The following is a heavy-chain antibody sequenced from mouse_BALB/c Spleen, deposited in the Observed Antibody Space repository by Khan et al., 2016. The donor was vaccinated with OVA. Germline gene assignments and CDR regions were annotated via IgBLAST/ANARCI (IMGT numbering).Heavy chain of an antibody. V-gene: IGHV2-9*02. CDR2: IWAGGST. CDR1: GYSLTSYG. J-gene: IGHJ2*01. Sequence: VQLKQSGPGLVAPSQSLSITCTVSGYSLTSYGVHWVRQPPGKGLEWLGVIWAGGSTTYNSALMSRLSICKDNFKSQVVLKMNSVQTEDTSMYYGARVEDLWGQGTTVTVSS. CDR3: ARVEDL.